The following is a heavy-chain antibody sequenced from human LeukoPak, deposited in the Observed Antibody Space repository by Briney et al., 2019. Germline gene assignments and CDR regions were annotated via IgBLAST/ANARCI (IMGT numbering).Heavy chain of an antibody. D-gene: IGHD2/OR15-2a*01. J-gene: IGHJ6*02. CDR2: ISYDGSNK. CDR1: GFTFSSYA. CDR3: ARDRISLLNYYYYGMDV. Sequence: GRSLRLSCAASGFTFSSYAMHWVRQAPGKGLEGVAVISYDGSNKYYADSVKGRFTISRDNSKNTLYLQMNSLRAEDTAVYYCARDRISLLNYYYYGMDVWGQGTTVTVSS. V-gene: IGHV3-30*04.